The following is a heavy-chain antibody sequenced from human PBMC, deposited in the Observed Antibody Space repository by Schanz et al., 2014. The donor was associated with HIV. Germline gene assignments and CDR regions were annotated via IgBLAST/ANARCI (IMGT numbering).Heavy chain of an antibody. D-gene: IGHD2-21*02. J-gene: IGHJ4*02. CDR3: ARSRYGDHPYYFDL. Sequence: QEQLVQSGPAVRKPGSSVTVSCKTSGGTFNNYALNWVRQAPGQGLEWMGGIIPVFGTANYAQKFQGRVTINADQSTTTVYMYLSSLRSDDTAVYYCARSRYGDHPYYFDLWGQGTPVAVS. CDR2: IIPVFGTA. CDR1: GGTFNNYA. V-gene: IGHV1-69*01.